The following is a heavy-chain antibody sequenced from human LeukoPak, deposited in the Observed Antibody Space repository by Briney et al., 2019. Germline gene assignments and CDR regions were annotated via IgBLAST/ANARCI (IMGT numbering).Heavy chain of an antibody. CDR3: ARDNRVRYSSGPDI. V-gene: IGHV4-4*07. Sequence: SSESLSLTCTVSGGSISSYYWSWMRQPAGKGLEWIGRIYTSGSTNYNPSLKSRVTMSVDTSKNQFSLKLSSVTAADTAVYYCARDNRVRYSSGPDIWGQGTMVTVSS. CDR1: GGSISSYY. D-gene: IGHD6-19*01. J-gene: IGHJ3*02. CDR2: IYTSGST.